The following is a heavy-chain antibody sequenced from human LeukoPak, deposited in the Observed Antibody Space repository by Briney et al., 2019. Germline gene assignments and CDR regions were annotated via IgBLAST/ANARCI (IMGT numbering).Heavy chain of an antibody. CDR1: GGSFSGYY. V-gene: IGHV4-34*01. CDR2: INHSGST. D-gene: IGHD5-18*01. CDR3: AKATYSYGYHYFDY. J-gene: IGHJ4*02. Sequence: SQTLSLTCAVYGGSFSGYYWSWIRHPPGKGLEWIGEINHSGSTNYNPSLKSRVTISVDTSKNQFSLKVSSVNASDTAVDYCAKATYSYGYHYFDYWGQGTLVTVSS.